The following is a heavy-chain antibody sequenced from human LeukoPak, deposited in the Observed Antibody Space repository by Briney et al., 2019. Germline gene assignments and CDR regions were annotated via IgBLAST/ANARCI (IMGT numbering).Heavy chain of an antibody. V-gene: IGHV3-30*18. J-gene: IGHJ4*02. CDR3: AKDALIAVAGFFDY. D-gene: IGHD6-19*01. Sequence: GGSLRLSCAASGFTFSSYGMHWVRQASGKGLEWVAVISYDGSNKYYADSVKGRFTISRDNSKNTLYLQMNSLRAEDTAVYYCAKDALIAVAGFFDYWGQGTLVTVSS. CDR1: GFTFSSYG. CDR2: ISYDGSNK.